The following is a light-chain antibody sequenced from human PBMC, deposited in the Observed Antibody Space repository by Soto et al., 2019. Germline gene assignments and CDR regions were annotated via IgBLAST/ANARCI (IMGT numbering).Light chain of an antibody. CDR3: AAWDDSVNGVV. CDR2: GNN. V-gene: IGLV1-44*01. J-gene: IGLJ2*01. CDR1: SSNIGINP. Sequence: QSVLTQPPSASGTPGQGVTIPCSGSSSNIGINPLNWYQQLPGTAPKLLMYGNNQRPSGVPDRFSGSKSGTSASLAISGLQSEDEADYYCAAWDDSVNGVVFGGGTKVTVL.